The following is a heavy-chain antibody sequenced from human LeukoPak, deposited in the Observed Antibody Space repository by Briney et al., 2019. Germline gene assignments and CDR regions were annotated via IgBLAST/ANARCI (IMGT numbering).Heavy chain of an antibody. CDR2: ITASGTAM. CDR1: GFTFSSYS. D-gene: IGHD1-26*01. Sequence: GGSLRLSCAASGFTFSSYSMNWVRQAPGKGLEWVSHITASGTAMFYADSVKGRFTISRDNAKSSLYLQMNSLRDEDTAVNYCASSGSYRFDYWGQGTLVTVSS. V-gene: IGHV3-48*02. J-gene: IGHJ4*02. CDR3: ASSGSYRFDY.